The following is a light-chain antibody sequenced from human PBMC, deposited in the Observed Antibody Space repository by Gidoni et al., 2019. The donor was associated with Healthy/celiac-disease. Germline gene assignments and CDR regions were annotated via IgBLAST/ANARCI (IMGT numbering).Light chain of an antibody. CDR3: QQRSNWPSIT. CDR2: DAS. V-gene: IGKV3-11*01. Sequence: EIVLTQSPATLYLSPGERATLSCRASQRVSSYLAWYQQKPGQAPRLLIYDASNRATGIPARFSGSGSGTDFTLTISSLEPEDFAVYYCQQRSNWPSITFGQGTRLEIK. CDR1: QRVSSY. J-gene: IGKJ5*01.